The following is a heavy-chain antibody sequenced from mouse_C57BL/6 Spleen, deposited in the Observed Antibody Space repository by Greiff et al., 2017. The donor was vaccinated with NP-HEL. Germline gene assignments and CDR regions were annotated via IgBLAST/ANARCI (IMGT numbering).Heavy chain of an antibody. Sequence: QVQLQQPGAELVRPGTSVKLSCKASGYTFTSYWMHWVKQRPGQGLEWIGVIDPSDSYTNYNQKFKGKATLTVDTSSSTAYMQLSSLTSEDSAVYYCAQIYYSEGWGQGTTLTVSS. D-gene: IGHD1-1*01. J-gene: IGHJ2*01. CDR2: IDPSDSYT. CDR1: GYTFTSYW. CDR3: AQIYYSEG. V-gene: IGHV1-59*01.